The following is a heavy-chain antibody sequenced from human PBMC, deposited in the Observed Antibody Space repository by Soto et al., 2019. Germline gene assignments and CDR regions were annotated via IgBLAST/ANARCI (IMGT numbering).Heavy chain of an antibody. CDR1: GFTLSDHY. D-gene: IGHD1-26*01. J-gene: IGHJ4*02. CDR2: TKNKANRYIT. V-gene: IGHV3-72*01. Sequence: EVQLVESGGGLVQPGGSLRLSCAASGFTLSDHYMEWVRQAPGKGLEWVGRTKNKANRYITEYAASVNGRFTISRDDSKNSVYLHMNSLKSEDTAVYYCGRWVSGSPDSWGQGTLVTVSS. CDR3: GRWVSGSPDS.